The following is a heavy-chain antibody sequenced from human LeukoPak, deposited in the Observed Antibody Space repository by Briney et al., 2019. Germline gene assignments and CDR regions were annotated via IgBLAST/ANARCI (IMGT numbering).Heavy chain of an antibody. V-gene: IGHV3-30*02. J-gene: IGHJ4*02. D-gene: IGHD1-14*01. CDR2: IRYDGTNK. CDR3: AQKWGQGTADTGNYFDS. Sequence: GGSLRLSCAASGFTFSSYGMHWVRQAPGKGLEWVAYIRYDGTNKHYTDSVKGRFTISRDNSKNTLFLEMNSLRPEDTAVYYCAQKWGQGTADTGNYFDSWGQGTLVTVSS. CDR1: GFTFSSYG.